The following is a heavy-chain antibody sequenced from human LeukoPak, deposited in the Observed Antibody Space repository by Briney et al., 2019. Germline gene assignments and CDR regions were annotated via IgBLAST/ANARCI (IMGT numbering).Heavy chain of an antibody. CDR1: GGTFSSYA. CDR2: IIPIFGTA. J-gene: IGHJ3*02. V-gene: IGHV1-69*13. CDR3: AREADSSGYYYVKGAFDI. Sequence: SVKVSCKASGGTFSSYAISWVRQAPGQGLEWMGGIIPIFGTANYAQKFQGRVTITADESTSTAYMELSSLRSEDTAVYYCAREADSSGYYYVKGAFDIWGQGTVVTVSS. D-gene: IGHD3-22*01.